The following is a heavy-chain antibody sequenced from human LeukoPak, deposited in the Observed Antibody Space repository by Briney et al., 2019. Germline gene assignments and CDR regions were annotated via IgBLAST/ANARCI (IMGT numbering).Heavy chain of an antibody. D-gene: IGHD3-10*01. CDR2: INSDGSST. V-gene: IGHV3-74*01. Sequence: GSLRLSCAASGFTFSSYWMHWVRQAPGKGLVWVSRINSDGSSTSYADSVKGRFTISRDNAKNTLYLQMNSLRAEDTAVYYCASYVSAHYGYDYWGQGTLVTVSS. CDR3: ASYVSAHYGYDY. J-gene: IGHJ4*02. CDR1: GFTFSSYW.